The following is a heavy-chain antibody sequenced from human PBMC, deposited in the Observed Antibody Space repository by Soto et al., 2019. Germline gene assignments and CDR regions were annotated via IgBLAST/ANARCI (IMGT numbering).Heavy chain of an antibody. CDR2: INPNSGGT. Sequence: ASVKVSCKASGYTFTGYYMHWVRQAPGQGLEWMGWINPNSGGTNYAEKFQGRVTMTRDTSISTAYMELSRLRSDDTAVYYCARDGMNGTMTVYFQHWGQGTLVTVSS. CDR3: ARDGMNGTMTVYFQH. V-gene: IGHV1-2*02. D-gene: IGHD2-2*01. J-gene: IGHJ1*01. CDR1: GYTFTGYY.